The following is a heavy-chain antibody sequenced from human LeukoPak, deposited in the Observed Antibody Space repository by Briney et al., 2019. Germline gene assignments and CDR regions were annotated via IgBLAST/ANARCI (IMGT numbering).Heavy chain of an antibody. J-gene: IGHJ4*02. CDR1: GYILTSYT. V-gene: IGHV7-4-1*02. D-gene: IGHD3-22*01. CDR3: ARQKTDYYDSSGYYTFDY. Sequence: ASVKVSCKASGYILTSYTMNWVRQAPGQGLEWMGWIHTNTGNPTYAQGFTGQFVFSLDTSVSTAYLQISSLKSEDTAVYYCARQKTDYYDSSGYYTFDYWGQGTLVTVSS. CDR2: IHTNTGNP.